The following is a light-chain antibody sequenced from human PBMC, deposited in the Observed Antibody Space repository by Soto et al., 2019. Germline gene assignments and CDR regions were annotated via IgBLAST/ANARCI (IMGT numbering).Light chain of an antibody. V-gene: IGKV3-11*01. J-gene: IGKJ1*01. CDR3: RKRSNWPWT. CDR2: DAS. CDR1: QSVSSY. Sequence: EIVLTQSPATLSLSPGEGATLSCRASQSVSSYVAWYRQKPGQAPGLLIYDASNRATGIPARFSGSGSGTDVTLTISSLEAEDSAVYYFRKRSNWPWTFGQGTKVEFK.